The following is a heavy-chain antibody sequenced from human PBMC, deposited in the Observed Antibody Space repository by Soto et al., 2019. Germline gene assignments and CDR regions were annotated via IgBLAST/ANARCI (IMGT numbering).Heavy chain of an antibody. V-gene: IGHV1-3*04. CDR2: INTGNGNT. Sequence: QVQVMQSGAEVRKPGALVKISCLASGYTVISYALNWVRQAPGQRLEWMGRINTGNGNTDYSQRFQGRITITRDTSATTVYMELTSLTSEDTAVYYCATAEGTVTTGWYGMDVWGQGTTVTVSS. J-gene: IGHJ6*02. D-gene: IGHD4-17*01. CDR1: GYTVISYA. CDR3: ATAEGTVTTGWYGMDV.